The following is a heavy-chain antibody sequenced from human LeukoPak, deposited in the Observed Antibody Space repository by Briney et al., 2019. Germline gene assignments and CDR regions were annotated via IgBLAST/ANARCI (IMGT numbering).Heavy chain of an antibody. D-gene: IGHD6-13*01. J-gene: IGHJ4*02. CDR3: ATSPGIAAAGHGGDY. CDR1: GYTFTSYG. CDR2: ISANNGYT. Sequence: VASVKVSCKASGYTFTSYGISWVRQAPGLGLEWMGWISANNGYTNYAQKLQGRVTMTTDTSTSTAYMELRSLRSDETAVYYCATSPGIAAAGHGGDYWGQGTLVTVSS. V-gene: IGHV1-18*01.